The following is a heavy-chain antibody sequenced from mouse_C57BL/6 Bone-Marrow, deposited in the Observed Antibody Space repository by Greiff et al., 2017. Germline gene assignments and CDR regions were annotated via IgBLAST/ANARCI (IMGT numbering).Heavy chain of an antibody. Sequence: VQLQQSGPVLVKPGASVKMSCKASGYTFTDYYMNWVKQSHGKSLEWIGVINPYNGGTSYNQKFKGKATLTVDKSSSTAYMELNSLTSVNSAVYDCARWGIYYYGSSYVDYWGQGTTLTVSS. V-gene: IGHV1-19*01. J-gene: IGHJ2*01. D-gene: IGHD1-1*01. CDR2: INPYNGGT. CDR3: ARWGIYYYGSSYVDY. CDR1: GYTFTDYY.